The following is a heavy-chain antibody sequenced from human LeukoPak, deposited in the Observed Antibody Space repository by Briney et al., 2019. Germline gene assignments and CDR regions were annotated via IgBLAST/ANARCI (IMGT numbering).Heavy chain of an antibody. Sequence: GGSLRLSCADSGFTFSSYSMNWVRQAPGKGLEWVSSISSSSSYIYYADSVKGRFTIPRDNAKNSLYLQMNSLRAEDTAVYYCARDEDLSLVVVTQFDYWGQGTLVTVSS. D-gene: IGHD3-22*01. CDR3: ARDEDLSLVVVTQFDY. CDR1: GFTFSSYS. V-gene: IGHV3-21*01. J-gene: IGHJ4*02. CDR2: ISSSSSYI.